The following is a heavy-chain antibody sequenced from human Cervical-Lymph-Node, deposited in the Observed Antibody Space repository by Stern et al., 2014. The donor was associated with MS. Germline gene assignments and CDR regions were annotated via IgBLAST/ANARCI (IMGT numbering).Heavy chain of an antibody. CDR3: ARVWYVGSTDF. CDR1: GFGFSTYW. CDR2: IFPGDSET. V-gene: IGHV5-51*01. D-gene: IGHD6-13*01. Sequence: VQLVQSGAELRKPGESLKISCKASGFGFSTYWIGWVRQMPGKGLEWMGIIFPGDSETRYSPSFQGQVTISADKSIPTAYLQWSSLQASDTAMYYCARVWYVGSTDFWGQGTLVTVSS. J-gene: IGHJ4*02.